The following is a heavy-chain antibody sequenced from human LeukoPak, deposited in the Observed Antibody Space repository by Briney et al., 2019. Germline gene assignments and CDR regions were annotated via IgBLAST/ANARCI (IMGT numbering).Heavy chain of an antibody. V-gene: IGHV3-21*01. CDR2: ISSSSSYI. Sequence: GGSLRLSCAASGFTFSSHSMNWVRQAPGKGLEWVSSISSSSSYIYYADSVKGRFTISRDNAKNSLYLQMNSLRAEDTAVYYCARAPYSSGWYYFDYWGQGTLVTVSS. D-gene: IGHD6-19*01. J-gene: IGHJ4*02. CDR1: GFTFSSHS. CDR3: ARAPYSSGWYYFDY.